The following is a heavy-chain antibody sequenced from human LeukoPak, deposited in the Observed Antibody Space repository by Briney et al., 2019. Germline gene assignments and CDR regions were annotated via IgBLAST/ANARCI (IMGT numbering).Heavy chain of an antibody. V-gene: IGHV4-59*11. J-gene: IGHJ4*02. CDR1: GGSISSHY. D-gene: IGHD5-12*01. CDR3: ARRGYSGYDHFYYFDY. Sequence: SETLSLTCTVSGGSISSHYWSWIRQPPGKGLEWIGYIYYSGSTNYNPSLKSRVTISVDTSKNQFSLKLSSVTAADTAVYYCARRGYSGYDHFYYFDYWGQGALVTVSS. CDR2: IYYSGST.